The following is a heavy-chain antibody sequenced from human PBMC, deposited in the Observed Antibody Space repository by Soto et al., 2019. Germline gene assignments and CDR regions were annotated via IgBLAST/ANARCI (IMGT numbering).Heavy chain of an antibody. J-gene: IGHJ4*02. CDR2: IWYDGSNK. CDR3: AREDTAMVPLDY. D-gene: IGHD5-18*01. Sequence: GGSLRLSCAASGFTFSSYGMHWVRQAPGKGLEWVAVIWYDGSNKYYADSVKGRFTISRDNSKNTLYLQMNSLRAEDTAVYYCAREDTAMVPLDYWGQGTLVTVSS. V-gene: IGHV3-33*01. CDR1: GFTFSSYG.